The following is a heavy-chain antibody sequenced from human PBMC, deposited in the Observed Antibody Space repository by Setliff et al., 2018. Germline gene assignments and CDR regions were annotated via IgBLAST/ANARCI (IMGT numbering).Heavy chain of an antibody. CDR2: INHSGST. CDR3: ARVAQYSSSSFYYYYYGMDV. J-gene: IGHJ6*02. CDR1: GGSFSGYY. V-gene: IGHV4-34*01. Sequence: LSLTCAVYGGSFSGYYWSWIRQPPGKGLEWIGEINHSGSTNYNPSLKSRVTISVDTSKNQFSLKLSSVTAADTAVYYCARVAQYSSSSFYYYYYGMDVWGQGTTVTVSS. D-gene: IGHD6-6*01.